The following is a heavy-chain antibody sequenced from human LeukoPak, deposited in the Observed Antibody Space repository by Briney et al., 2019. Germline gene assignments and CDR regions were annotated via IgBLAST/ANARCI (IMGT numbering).Heavy chain of an antibody. V-gene: IGHV6-1*01. CDR2: TYYRSKWYN. D-gene: IGHD1-26*01. CDR3: ARGSGGSYMGWFDP. Sequence: QTLSLTCAISGDSVSSNSAAWNWIRQSPSRGLEWLGRTYYRSKWYNDYAVSVKSRITINPDTSKNQFSPQLNSVTPEDTAVYYCARGSGGSYMGWFDPWGQGTLVTVSS. J-gene: IGHJ5*02. CDR1: GDSVSSNSAA.